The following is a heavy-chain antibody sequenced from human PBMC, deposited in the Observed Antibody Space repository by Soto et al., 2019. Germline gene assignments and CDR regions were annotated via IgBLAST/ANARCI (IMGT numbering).Heavy chain of an antibody. Sequence: GGSLRLSCAASGFTFSSYWMSWVRQAPGKGLEWVANIKQDGSEKYYVDSVKGRFTISRDNAKNSLYLQMNSLRAEDTAVYYCAREYYYGSGSYGRPPYYYYGMDVWGQGTTVTVSS. V-gene: IGHV3-7*05. CDR2: IKQDGSEK. J-gene: IGHJ6*02. D-gene: IGHD3-10*01. CDR1: GFTFSSYW. CDR3: AREYYYGSGSYGRPPYYYYGMDV.